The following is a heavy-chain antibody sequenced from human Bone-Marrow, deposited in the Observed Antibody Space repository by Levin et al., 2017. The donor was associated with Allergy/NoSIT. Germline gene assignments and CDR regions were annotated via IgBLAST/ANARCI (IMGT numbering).Heavy chain of an antibody. D-gene: IGHD6-19*01. Sequence: QTGGSLRLSCAASGFTFRNDVMHWVRQVPGKGLEWVSRIHSGGVTRYADSVKGRFTISRDNAKNTLYLEMNSLRGDDTAVYYCAKDSERLQYSYSSGWSGVKNDFFYYGADVWGQGTTVLVSS. J-gene: IGHJ6*02. CDR1: GFTFRNDV. V-gene: IGHV3-74*01. CDR2: IHSGGVT. CDR3: AKDSERLQYSYSSGWSGVKNDFFYYGADV.